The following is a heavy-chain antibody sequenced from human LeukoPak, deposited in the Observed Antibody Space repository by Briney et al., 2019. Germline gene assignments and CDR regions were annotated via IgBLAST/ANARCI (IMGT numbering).Heavy chain of an antibody. J-gene: IGHJ6*02. CDR2: INTNTGNP. CDR1: GYTFTSYA. D-gene: IGHD2-15*01. CDR3: ARLQSLGYCSGGSCYSGDGYYYYGMDV. Sequence: ASVKVSCKASGYTFTSYAMNWVRQAPGQGLEWMGWINTNTGNPTYAQGFTGRFVFSLDTSVSTAYLQISSLKAEDTAVYYCARLQSLGYCSGGSCYSGDGYYYYGMDVWGQGTTVTVSS. V-gene: IGHV7-4-1*02.